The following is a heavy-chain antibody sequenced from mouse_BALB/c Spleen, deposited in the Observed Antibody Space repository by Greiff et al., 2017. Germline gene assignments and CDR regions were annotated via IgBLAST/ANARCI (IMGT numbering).Heavy chain of an antibody. V-gene: IGHV1S81*02. CDR3: TRGGMVTLYYAMDY. CDR1: GYTFTSYY. CDR2: INPSNGGT. Sequence: QVQLQQSGAELVKPGASVKLSCKASGYTFTSYYMYWVKQRPGQGLEWIGEINPSNGGTNFNEKFKSKATLTVDKSSSTAYMQLSSLTSEDSAVYYCTRGGMVTLYYAMDYWGQGTSVTVSS. J-gene: IGHJ4*01. D-gene: IGHD2-10*02.